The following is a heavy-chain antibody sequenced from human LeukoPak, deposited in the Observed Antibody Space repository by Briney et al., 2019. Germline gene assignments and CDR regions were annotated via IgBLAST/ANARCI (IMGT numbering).Heavy chain of an antibody. D-gene: IGHD1-14*01. V-gene: IGHV1-2*02. CDR3: ARDGRAQQTPEDY. Sequence: ASVKVSCKTSGYTFTGYYLHWVRQAPGQGLGWMGWINPNSGDTNYAQKFQGRVTMTRDTSISTAYMELSRLRSDDTAMYYCARDGRAQQTPEDYWGQGTLVTVSS. J-gene: IGHJ4*02. CDR2: INPNSGDT. CDR1: GYTFTGYY.